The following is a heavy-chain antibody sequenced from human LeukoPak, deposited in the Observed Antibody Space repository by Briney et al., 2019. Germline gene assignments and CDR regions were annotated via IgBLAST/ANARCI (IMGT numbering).Heavy chain of an antibody. CDR1: EFTFDDYS. D-gene: IGHD1-26*01. Sequence: GGSLRLSCAATEFTFDDYSMHWVRQAPGKGLEWVSLISWDGGATYYADSVKGRCTISRDNSKNSLYLQMNSLRTEDTAVYYCAKSDNPWEPVNPFDYWGQGTLVTVSS. J-gene: IGHJ4*02. V-gene: IGHV3-43*01. CDR3: AKSDNPWEPVNPFDY. CDR2: ISWDGGAT.